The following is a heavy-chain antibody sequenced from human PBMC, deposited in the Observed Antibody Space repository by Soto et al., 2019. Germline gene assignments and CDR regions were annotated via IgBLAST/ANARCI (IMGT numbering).Heavy chain of an antibody. D-gene: IGHD3-10*01. CDR3: GRGGGGPEH. Sequence: QVQLVQSGPEVKKPGASVKVSCKASGYTFTSYDFNWVRQAPGQGLEWMGWLNPKSGNTGSAQKFQGRVTMARNSSISPAHMEVSSLRSEDTAVFFWGRGGGGPEHWGPGNPVNVSS. CDR2: LNPKSGNT. J-gene: IGHJ4*02. CDR1: GYTFTSYD. V-gene: IGHV1-8*01.